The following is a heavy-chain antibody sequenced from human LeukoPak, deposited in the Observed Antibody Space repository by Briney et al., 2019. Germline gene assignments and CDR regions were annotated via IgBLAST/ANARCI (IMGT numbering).Heavy chain of an antibody. V-gene: IGHV3-15*01. J-gene: IGHJ4*02. CDR3: TSDTSGTASAYFDY. Sequence: GGSLRLSCAASGFTFSNAWMSWVRQAPGKGLEWVGRIKIKTDGGTTDYAAPVKGRFTISRDDSNNTLYLQMNSLKTEDTAVYYCTSDTSGTASAYFDYWGQGTLVTVSS. CDR1: GFTFSNAW. D-gene: IGHD1-26*01. CDR2: IKIKTDGGTT.